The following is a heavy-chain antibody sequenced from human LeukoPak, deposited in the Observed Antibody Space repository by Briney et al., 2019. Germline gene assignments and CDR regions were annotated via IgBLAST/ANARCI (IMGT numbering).Heavy chain of an antibody. CDR2: INPNSGGT. V-gene: IGHV1-2*02. D-gene: IGHD6-19*01. Sequence: ASVKVSCKASGYTFTGYYMHWVRQAPGQGLEWMGWINPNSGGTNYAQEFQGRVTMTRDTSISTAYMELSRLRSDDTAVYYCARLTTSSGWYIDYWGQGTLVTVSS. J-gene: IGHJ4*02. CDR3: ARLTTSSGWYIDY. CDR1: GYTFTGYY.